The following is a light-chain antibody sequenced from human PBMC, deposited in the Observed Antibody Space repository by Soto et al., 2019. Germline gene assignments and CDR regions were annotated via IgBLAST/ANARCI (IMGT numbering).Light chain of an antibody. Sequence: DFQMAQSPSTLSASVGDRVTITCRASQNIRSRLAWFQQKPGKAPKLLIYDASSLESGVPSRFSGSGSGTDFTLTISRLQPEDLATYYCLQLYNFSWTFGQGTKVDIK. CDR3: LQLYNFSWT. CDR1: QNIRSR. J-gene: IGKJ1*01. CDR2: DAS. V-gene: IGKV1-5*01.